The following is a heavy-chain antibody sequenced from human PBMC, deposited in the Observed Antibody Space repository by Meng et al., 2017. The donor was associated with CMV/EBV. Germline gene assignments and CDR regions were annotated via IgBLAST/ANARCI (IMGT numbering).Heavy chain of an antibody. V-gene: IGHV3-30-3*01. CDR3: ARDSGRPLTYYYDSSGYYTFDY. J-gene: IGHJ4*02. CDR1: GFTFSSYA. Sequence: LSLTCAASGFTFSSYAMHWVRQAPGKGLEWVAVISYDGSNKYYADSVKGRFTISRDNSKNTLYLQMNSLRAEDTAVYYCARDSGRPLTYYYDSSGYYTFDYWGQGTLVTVSS. D-gene: IGHD3-22*01. CDR2: ISYDGSNK.